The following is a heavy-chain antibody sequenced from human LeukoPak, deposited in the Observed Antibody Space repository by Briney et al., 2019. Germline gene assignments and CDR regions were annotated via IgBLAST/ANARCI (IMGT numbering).Heavy chain of an antibody. CDR3: ARVHRIAARPGWFDP. Sequence: ASVKVSCKASGYTFTSYYMHGVRQAPGQGLEWMGIINRSCGSTSYVQKFQGRVTMTRDTSTSTVYMELSSLRSEDTAVYYCARVHRIAARPGWFDPWGQGTLVTVSS. V-gene: IGHV1-46*01. D-gene: IGHD6-6*01. CDR1: GYTFTSYY. J-gene: IGHJ5*02. CDR2: INRSCGST.